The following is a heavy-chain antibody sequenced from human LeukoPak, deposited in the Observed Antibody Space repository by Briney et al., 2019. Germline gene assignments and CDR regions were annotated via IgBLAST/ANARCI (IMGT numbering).Heavy chain of an antibody. CDR3: AMEGSDHDAFDI. V-gene: IGHV4-59*01. D-gene: IGHD3-10*01. CDR2: IYYSGST. CDR1: GGSISSYY. J-gene: IGHJ3*02. Sequence: PSETLSLTCTVSGGSISSYYWSWIRQPPGKGLEWIGYIYYSGSTNYNPSLKSRVTISVDTSKNQFSLKLSSVTAADTAVYYCAMEGSDHDAFDIWGQGTMVTVSS.